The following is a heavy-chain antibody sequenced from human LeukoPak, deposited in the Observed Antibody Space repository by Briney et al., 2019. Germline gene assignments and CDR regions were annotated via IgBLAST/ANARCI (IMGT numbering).Heavy chain of an antibody. CDR3: ARGPIPATAIPEN. V-gene: IGHV3-74*01. CDR2: VNTDGSST. J-gene: IGHJ4*02. D-gene: IGHD2-2*02. CDR1: LFIFSSYW. Sequence: HPGGSLRLSFAASLFIFSSYWTHWVRQAPGKGLVWVSRVNTDGSSTTYADSVKGRFTISRDNAKNTVYLQMNSLRAEDTAVYYCARGPIPATAIPENWGQGTLVTVSS.